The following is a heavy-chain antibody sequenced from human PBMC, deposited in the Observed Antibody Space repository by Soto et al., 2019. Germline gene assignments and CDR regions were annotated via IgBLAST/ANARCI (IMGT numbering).Heavy chain of an antibody. J-gene: IGHJ4*02. CDR3: ARASGYSYGSRFDY. Sequence: PSETLSLTCAASGGSISSGGYSWSWIRQPPGKGLEWIGYTYHSGSTYYNPSLKSRVTISVDRSKNQFSLKLSSVTAADTAVYYCARASGYSYGSRFDYWGQGTLVTVSS. V-gene: IGHV4-30-2*01. CDR1: GGSISSGGYS. D-gene: IGHD5-18*01. CDR2: TYHSGST.